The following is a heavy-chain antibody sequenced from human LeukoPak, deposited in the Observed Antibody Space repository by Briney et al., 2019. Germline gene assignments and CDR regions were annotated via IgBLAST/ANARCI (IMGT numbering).Heavy chain of an antibody. D-gene: IGHD3-3*01. Sequence: SETLSLTCTVSGGSISSSGYYWGWIRQPPGKGLEWIGSIYYSGSTYYNPSLKSRVTISVDTSKNQFSLKLSSVTAADTAVYYCARHSSDYDFGSDDYWGQGTLVTVSS. CDR1: GGSISSSGYY. J-gene: IGHJ4*02. V-gene: IGHV4-39*01. CDR3: ARHSSDYDFGSDDY. CDR2: IYYSGST.